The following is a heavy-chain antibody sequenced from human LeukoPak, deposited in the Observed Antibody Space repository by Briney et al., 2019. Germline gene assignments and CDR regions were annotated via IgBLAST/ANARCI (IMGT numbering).Heavy chain of an antibody. CDR1: GGSISSSGFY. J-gene: IGHJ6*02. V-gene: IGHV4-39*01. CDR2: VYYSGST. CDR3: ARHKCVAVSYYYGLDG. Sequence: SETLSLTCSVSGGSISSSGFYWGWIRQPPGKGREWIGSVYYSGSTDYNPSLKSRVPISGDTSKNQFSLKLSSVTAADAAVYYCARHKCVAVSYYYGLDGWGQGTTVTVSS. D-gene: IGHD6-19*01.